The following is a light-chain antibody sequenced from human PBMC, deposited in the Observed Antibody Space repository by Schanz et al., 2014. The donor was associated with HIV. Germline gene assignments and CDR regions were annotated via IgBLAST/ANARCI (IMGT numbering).Light chain of an antibody. CDR3: SSYGGNNDLV. J-gene: IGLJ2*01. V-gene: IGLV2-23*01. CDR1: NSDIGSYNL. Sequence: QSALTQPASVSGSPGQSVTISCSGTNSDIGSYNLVSWYQYHPGKAPKLMIYEADKRPSGVSPRFSGSRSGNTASLTISGLQADDEADYYCSSYGGNNDLVFGGGTKLTVL. CDR2: EAD.